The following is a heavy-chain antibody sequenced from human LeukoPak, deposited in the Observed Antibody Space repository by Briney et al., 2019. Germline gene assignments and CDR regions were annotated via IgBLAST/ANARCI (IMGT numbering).Heavy chain of an antibody. Sequence: GESLKISCKGSGYSFTSYWIGWVRQMPRKGLEWMGIIYPGDSDTRYSPSFQGQVTISADKSISTAYQQWSSLKATDTAMYYCARSRLTVATKYYYYYGMDVWGQGTTVTVSS. CDR1: GYSFTSYW. CDR2: IYPGDSDT. D-gene: IGHD5-12*01. J-gene: IGHJ6*02. CDR3: ARSRLTVATKYYYYYGMDV. V-gene: IGHV5-51*01.